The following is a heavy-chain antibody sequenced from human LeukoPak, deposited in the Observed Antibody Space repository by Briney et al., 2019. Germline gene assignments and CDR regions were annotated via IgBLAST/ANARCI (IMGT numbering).Heavy chain of an antibody. D-gene: IGHD3-3*01. CDR1: GFTFSSYW. CDR3: AREGGYYDFWSGYYGDY. Sequence: GGSLRLSCAASGFTFSSYWMSWVRQAPGKRLEWVANIKQDGSEKYYVDSVKGRFTISRDNAKNSLYLQMNSLRAEDTAVYYCAREGGYYDFWSGYYGDYWGQGTLVTVSS. CDR2: IKQDGSEK. J-gene: IGHJ4*02. V-gene: IGHV3-7*01.